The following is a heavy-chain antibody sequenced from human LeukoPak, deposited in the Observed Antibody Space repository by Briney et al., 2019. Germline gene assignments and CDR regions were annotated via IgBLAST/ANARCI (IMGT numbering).Heavy chain of an antibody. V-gene: IGHV3-30*18. CDR1: GFTFSSYA. J-gene: IGHJ4*02. CDR2: ISYDGSTT. CDR3: AKVHLTYKYDSSGYGFQDY. Sequence: GGSLRLSCAASGFTFSSYAIHRVRQAPGKGLDWVAVISYDGSTTYYADSVKGRFTISRDNSNNMLYLQMNSLRAEDTAVYYCAKVHLTYKYDSSGYGFQDYWGQGTLVTVSS. D-gene: IGHD3-22*01.